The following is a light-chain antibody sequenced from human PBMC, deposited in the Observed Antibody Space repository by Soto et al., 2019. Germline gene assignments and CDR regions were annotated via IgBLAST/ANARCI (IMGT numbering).Light chain of an antibody. CDR2: GAS. Sequence: LSPGENATLSCRASQSISNNLAWFQQKPGQAPRLLIYGASTRDTGIPARFSGSGSGTEFTLTISSLQSEDFAVYHCQQYNKWPPTFGQGTKVDI. CDR3: QQYNKWPPT. V-gene: IGKV3-15*01. CDR1: QSISNN. J-gene: IGKJ1*01.